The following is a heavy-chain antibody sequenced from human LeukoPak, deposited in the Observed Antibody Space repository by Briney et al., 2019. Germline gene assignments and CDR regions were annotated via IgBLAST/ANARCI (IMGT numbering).Heavy chain of an antibody. D-gene: IGHD2-21*02. V-gene: IGHV1-3*01. CDR1: GYTFTSYA. Sequence: ASVKVSCKASGYTFTSYAMHWVRQAPGQRLEWMGWINAGNGNTKYSQKFQGRVTITADESTSTAYMELSSLRSEDTAVYYCAGGGVVVTAIHWYFDLWGRGTLVTVSS. CDR3: AGGGVVVTAIHWYFDL. CDR2: INAGNGNT. J-gene: IGHJ2*01.